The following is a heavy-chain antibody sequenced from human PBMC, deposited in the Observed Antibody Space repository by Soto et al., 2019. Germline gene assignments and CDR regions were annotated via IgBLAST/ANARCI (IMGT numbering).Heavy chain of an antibody. Sequence: QITLKESGPTLVKPTQTLTLTCTFSGFSLSTSGVGVGWIRQPPGKSLEWLALIYWDDDKRYRPALKSKLTITNDPSSNQVVLTMANMDPVDTATYYGAHKGDGSRGFKYWGQGTLVTVSS. J-gene: IGHJ4*02. CDR1: GFSLSTSGVG. V-gene: IGHV2-5*02. CDR3: AHKGDGSRGFKY. D-gene: IGHD1-26*01. CDR2: IYWDDDK.